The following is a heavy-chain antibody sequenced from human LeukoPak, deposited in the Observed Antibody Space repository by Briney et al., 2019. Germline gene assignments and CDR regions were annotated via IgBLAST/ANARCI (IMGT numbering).Heavy chain of an antibody. Sequence: PSETLSLTCTVSGGSIIGSYGTWIRQSPGGGLEYMGYIYHTVDVNYSPSLKSRVTISIDMSRSQFSLRLKSVTAADTAIYYFARSRNYDSTGYNPTYYFDSWGQGALVTVSS. D-gene: IGHD3-22*01. V-gene: IGHV4-59*01. CDR3: ARSRNYDSTGYNPTYYFDS. CDR1: GGSIIGSY. CDR2: IYHTVDV. J-gene: IGHJ4*02.